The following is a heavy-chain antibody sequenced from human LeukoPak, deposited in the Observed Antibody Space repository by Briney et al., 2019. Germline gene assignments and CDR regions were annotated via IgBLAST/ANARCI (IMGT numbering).Heavy chain of an antibody. J-gene: IGHJ6*03. Sequence: GGSLRLSCAASGFTFSSYSMNWVRQAPGKGLEWVGRIKSKTDGGTTDYAAPVKGRFTISRDDSKNTLYLQMNSLKTEDTAVYYCTTRDGDYVRYYYYYMDVWGKGTTVTVSS. CDR1: GFTFSSYS. D-gene: IGHD4-17*01. CDR3: TTRDGDYVRYYYYYMDV. V-gene: IGHV3-15*01. CDR2: IKSKTDGGTT.